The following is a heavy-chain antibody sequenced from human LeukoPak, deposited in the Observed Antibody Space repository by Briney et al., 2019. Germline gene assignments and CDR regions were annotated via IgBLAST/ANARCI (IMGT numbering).Heavy chain of an antibody. V-gene: IGHV4-4*07. CDR1: GDSITRNY. CDR2: IYNSGNT. CDR3: ARGSFDSSGYYVFDY. J-gene: IGHJ4*02. Sequence: SETLSLTCTVSGDSITRNYWSWIRQPAGKGLEWIGRIYNSGNTNYSPSLESRVTMSPDTSKNQFSLKLTSVTAADTAVYYCARGSFDSSGYYVFDYWGQGTLVTVSS. D-gene: IGHD3-22*01.